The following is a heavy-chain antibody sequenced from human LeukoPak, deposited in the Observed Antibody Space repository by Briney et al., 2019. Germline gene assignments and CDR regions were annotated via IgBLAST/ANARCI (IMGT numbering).Heavy chain of an antibody. CDR1: GFTFADYA. J-gene: IGHJ4*02. V-gene: IGHV3-9*01. D-gene: IGHD5-18*01. CDR2: ISWNSGNI. CDR3: AKGRGYNYGYIFGYFDY. Sequence: GGSLRLSCAASGFTFADYAMHWVRQTPGKGLEWVSGISWNSGNIDYADSVKGRLTISRDNAKNSLYLQMNSLRAEDTALYYYAKGRGYNYGYIFGYFDYWGQGTLVTVSS.